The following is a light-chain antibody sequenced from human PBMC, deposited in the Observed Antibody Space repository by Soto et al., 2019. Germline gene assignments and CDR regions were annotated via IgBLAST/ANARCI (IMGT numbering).Light chain of an antibody. CDR2: DAS. Sequence: EIVMTQSPATQSVSPGERAILSCRANQSVASDFAWYQQKPGQAPTLLIYDASTRASGVPARFSGRGSGTECTLTISSLQSEDFAVYYCQQYNYWPQTFGQGTKVDIK. CDR1: QSVASD. J-gene: IGKJ1*01. CDR3: QQYNYWPQT. V-gene: IGKV3-15*01.